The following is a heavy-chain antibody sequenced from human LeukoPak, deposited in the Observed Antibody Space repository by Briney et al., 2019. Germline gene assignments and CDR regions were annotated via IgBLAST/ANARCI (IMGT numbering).Heavy chain of an antibody. CDR1: GGSISNTY. V-gene: IGHV4-59*08. Sequence: PSETLSLTCTVSGGSISNTYWSWIRQPPGKGLEWIGYIYYGGSTVYNPSLKSRVTMSVDTSKNQFSLKLRSVTAADTAVYYCARLRGTMEVNDWGRGSLVTVSS. CDR3: ARLRGTMEVND. J-gene: IGHJ4*02. D-gene: IGHD2-8*01. CDR2: IYYGGST.